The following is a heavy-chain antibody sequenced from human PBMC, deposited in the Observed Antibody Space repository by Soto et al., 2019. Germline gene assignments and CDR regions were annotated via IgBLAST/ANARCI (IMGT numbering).Heavy chain of an antibody. D-gene: IGHD6-13*01. CDR3: ARARVYATGPLDF. V-gene: IGHV3-21*06. Sequence: TRGSLRLSCSASGFTFTGYTMNWFRQAPGKGLEWVSSISSSSDYIYYADSMKGRVTISRDNAKNSLFLDMNSLTGEDTAVYYCARARVYATGPLDFWGQGTLVTVSS. CDR2: ISSSSDYI. J-gene: IGHJ4*02. CDR1: GFTFTGYT.